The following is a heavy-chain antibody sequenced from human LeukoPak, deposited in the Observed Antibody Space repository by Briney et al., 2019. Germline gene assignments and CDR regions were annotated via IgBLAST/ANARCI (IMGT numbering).Heavy chain of an antibody. J-gene: IGHJ4*02. CDR1: GYTFTSYY. V-gene: IGHV1-46*01. CDR3: ARDSLATITGPADIRY. Sequence: ASVKVSCKASGYTFTSYYMHWVRQAPGQGLEWMGIINPSGGSTSYAQKFQGRVTMTRDTSTSTVYMELSSLRSEDTAVYYCARDSLATITGPADIRYWGQGTLVTVSS. D-gene: IGHD5-24*01. CDR2: INPSGGST.